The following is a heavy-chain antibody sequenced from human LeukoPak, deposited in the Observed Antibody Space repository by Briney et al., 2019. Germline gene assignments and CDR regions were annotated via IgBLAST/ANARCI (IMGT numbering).Heavy chain of an antibody. D-gene: IGHD5-12*01. CDR3: ARYPRPSYYFDY. J-gene: IGHJ4*02. V-gene: IGHV3-21*01. CDR1: GFTFSSYN. Sequence: PGGSLRLSCTASGFTFSSYNMNWVRQAPGKGLEWVSTITSTSTYIAYADSVKGRFTISRDNAKNSVYLQMNSLRAEDTGVYYCARYPRPSYYFDYWGRGTLATISS. CDR2: ITSTSTYI.